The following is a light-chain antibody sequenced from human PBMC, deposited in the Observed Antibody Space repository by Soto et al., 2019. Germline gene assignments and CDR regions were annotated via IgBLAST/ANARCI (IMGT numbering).Light chain of an antibody. CDR3: QQYNNWPPLYT. Sequence: EIVMTQSPATLSVSPGERATLSCRASQNVSSNLAWYHQKPGQPPRLLMYGASTRATGIPARFSGGGSGTEFTLTISSLQSEDFALYFCQQYNNWPPLYTFGQGTKLQIK. V-gene: IGKV3-15*01. J-gene: IGKJ2*01. CDR1: QNVSSN. CDR2: GAS.